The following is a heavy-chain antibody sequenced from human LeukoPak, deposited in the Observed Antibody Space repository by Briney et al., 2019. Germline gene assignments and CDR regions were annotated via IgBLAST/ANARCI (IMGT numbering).Heavy chain of an antibody. J-gene: IGHJ3*02. CDR1: GFRFSDQW. CDR3: AIHVVVVTNVPGAFDI. Sequence: GESLKISCKASGFRFSDQWIGWVRQKPGKDLEWMGIIYPDGSHTAYSPSFQSQVTISADRSITTAYLHWSSLRASDTAIYYCAIHVVVVTNVPGAFDIWGQGTMVTVSS. V-gene: IGHV5-51*01. D-gene: IGHD2-21*02. CDR2: IYPDGSHT.